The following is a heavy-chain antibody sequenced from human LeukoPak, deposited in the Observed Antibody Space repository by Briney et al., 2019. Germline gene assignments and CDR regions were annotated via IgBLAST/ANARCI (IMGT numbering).Heavy chain of an antibody. Sequence: SETVSLTCTVSGGSISSGSYYWSWIRQPAGKGLEWIGRIYTSGSTNYDPSLKSRVTISVDTSKNQFSLKLSSVTAADTAVYYCARDYSGSYDHWGQGTLVTVSS. D-gene: IGHD1-26*01. V-gene: IGHV4-61*02. CDR1: GGSISSGSYY. CDR3: ARDYSGSYDH. J-gene: IGHJ5*02. CDR2: IYTSGST.